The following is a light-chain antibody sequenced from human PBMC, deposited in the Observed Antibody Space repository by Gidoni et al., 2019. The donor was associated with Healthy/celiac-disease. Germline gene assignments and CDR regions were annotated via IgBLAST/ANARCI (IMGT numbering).Light chain of an antibody. Sequence: DIVMTQSPLSLPVTPGEPASISCRSSRSLLHSNGYNYLDWYLQKPGQSPQLLIYLGSNRASGVPDRFSGSGSGTDFTLKISRVEAEDVGVYYCMQALQTPPTFGQXTRLEIK. CDR3: MQALQTPPT. J-gene: IGKJ5*01. CDR1: RSLLHSNGYNY. CDR2: LGS. V-gene: IGKV2-28*01.